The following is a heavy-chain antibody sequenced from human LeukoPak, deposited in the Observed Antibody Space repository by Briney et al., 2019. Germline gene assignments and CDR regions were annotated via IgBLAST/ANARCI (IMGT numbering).Heavy chain of an antibody. CDR1: GYSISSGYY. CDR3: ARGPTYDFWSGYFDY. Sequence: PSETLSLTCAASGYSISSGYYWGWIRQPPGKGLEWIGSIYQSGSTYYNSDLKSRVTISIDTSKNQFSLKLSSVTAADTAVYYCARGPTYDFWSGYFDYWGQGTLVTVSS. D-gene: IGHD3-3*01. V-gene: IGHV4-38-2*01. J-gene: IGHJ4*02. CDR2: IYQSGST.